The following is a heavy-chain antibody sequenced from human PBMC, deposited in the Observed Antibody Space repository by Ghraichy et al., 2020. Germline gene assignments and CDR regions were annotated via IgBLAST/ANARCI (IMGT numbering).Heavy chain of an antibody. CDR2: ISGSGGST. CDR3: GKDRAWYSSSWCSDY. J-gene: IGHJ4*02. V-gene: IGHV3-23*01. CDR1: GFTFSSYA. Sequence: GGSLRLSCAASGFTFSSYAMSWVRQAPGKGLEWVSVISGSGGSTYYPDSVKGRFTISRDNSKNTLYLQMHSLRAEDTAVYYCGKDRAWYSSSWCSDYWGQGALVTVSS. D-gene: IGHD6-13*01.